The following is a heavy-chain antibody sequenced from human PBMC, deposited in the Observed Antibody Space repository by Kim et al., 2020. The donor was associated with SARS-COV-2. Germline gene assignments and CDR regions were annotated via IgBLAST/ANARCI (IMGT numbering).Heavy chain of an antibody. CDR1: GFTFSSYE. CDR3: VREQRTSGFDC. CDR2: ISASGAPA. J-gene: IGHJ4*02. D-gene: IGHD6-19*01. Sequence: GGSLRLSCAASGFTFSSYEMNWVRQAPGKGLEWLSYISASGAPAHYADSVKGRFTISRDNARNSLYLQMNSLRAEDTAVYYCVREQRTSGFDCWGQGTLVTVSS. V-gene: IGHV3-48*03.